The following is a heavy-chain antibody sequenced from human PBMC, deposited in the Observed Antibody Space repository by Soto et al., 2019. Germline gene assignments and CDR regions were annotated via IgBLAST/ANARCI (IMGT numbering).Heavy chain of an antibody. CDR2: INPSGDSR. D-gene: IGHD3-10*01. J-gene: IGHJ4*02. Sequence: ASVKVSCKASGFSFSDYFMHWVRQAPGQGLEWMGIINPSGDSRNYAQKFQCRVTITRDTSTSTVYMDLSSLRYEDTAVYYCARDLDGSGSYYTDYWGRGTLVTVSS. V-gene: IGHV1-46*01. CDR3: ARDLDGSGSYYTDY. CDR1: GFSFSDYF.